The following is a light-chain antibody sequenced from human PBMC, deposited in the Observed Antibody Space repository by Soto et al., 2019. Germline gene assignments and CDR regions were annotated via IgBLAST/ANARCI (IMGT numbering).Light chain of an antibody. CDR3: SSYISSSTL. Sequence: QSVLTQPASVSGSPGQSITISCTGSTSDVADYNYVSWYQQHPGKAPKLMIYEVTNRPSGVSDRFSGSKSGNTASLTISGLQDEDEADYYCSSYISSSTLFGGGTKVTVL. V-gene: IGLV2-14*01. CDR2: EVT. CDR1: TSDVADYNY. J-gene: IGLJ2*01.